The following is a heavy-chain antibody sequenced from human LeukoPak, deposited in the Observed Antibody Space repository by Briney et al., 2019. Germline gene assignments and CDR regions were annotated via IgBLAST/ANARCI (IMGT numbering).Heavy chain of an antibody. CDR3: AKDLYGMIVVVMVYYGMDV. J-gene: IGHJ6*02. CDR2: ISYDGSNK. D-gene: IGHD3-22*01. V-gene: IGHV3-30*18. CDR1: GFTFSSYG. Sequence: GRSLRLSCAASGFTFSSYGMHWVRQAPGKGLEWVAVISYDGSNKYYADSVKGRFTISRDNSKNTLYLQMNSLRAEDTAVYYCAKDLYGMIVVVMVYYGMDVWGQGNPGHRLL.